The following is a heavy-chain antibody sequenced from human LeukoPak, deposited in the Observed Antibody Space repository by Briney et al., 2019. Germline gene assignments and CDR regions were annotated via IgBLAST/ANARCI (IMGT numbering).Heavy chain of an antibody. Sequence: SRTLSPTPAVYVGAFSGYYWSWSPQSPRKGLESIGAINHSGSTNYNPSLKSRVTISVDTSMNQFSLKLSSVTAADTAVYYCARGIGGATRGLFDYWGHGILVTVSS. V-gene: IGHV4-34*01. CDR3: ARGIGGATRGLFDY. CDR2: INHSGST. J-gene: IGHJ4*01. CDR1: VGAFSGYY. D-gene: IGHD1-26*01.